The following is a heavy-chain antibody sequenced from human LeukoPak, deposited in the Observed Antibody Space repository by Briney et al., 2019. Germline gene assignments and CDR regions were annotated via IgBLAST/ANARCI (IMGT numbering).Heavy chain of an antibody. CDR2: INSDGSST. J-gene: IGHJ4*02. D-gene: IGHD3-10*01. V-gene: IGHV3-74*01. CDR3: AKNSVLLWFGELDYFDY. Sequence: GGSLRLSCAASGFTFSSYWMHWVRQAPGKGLVWVSRINSDGSSTSYADSVKGRFTISRDNAKNTLYLQMNSLRAEDTAVYYCAKNSVLLWFGELDYFDYWGQGTLVTVSS. CDR1: GFTFSSYW.